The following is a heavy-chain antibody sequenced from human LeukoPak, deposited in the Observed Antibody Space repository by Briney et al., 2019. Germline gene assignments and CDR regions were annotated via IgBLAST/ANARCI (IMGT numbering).Heavy chain of an antibody. V-gene: IGHV3-74*03. CDR2: INKDATIT. D-gene: IGHD3-10*01. CDR3: ARSGIGRAFDI. CDR1: AFSINNFW. Sequence: PGGSLRLSCAASAFSINNFWMHWVRQGPGKGLEWVSRINKDATITTYADSVKGRFTVSRDNVKNMVYPDMNGLRGDDTAVYYCARSGIGRAFDIWGQGATVTVSS. J-gene: IGHJ3*02.